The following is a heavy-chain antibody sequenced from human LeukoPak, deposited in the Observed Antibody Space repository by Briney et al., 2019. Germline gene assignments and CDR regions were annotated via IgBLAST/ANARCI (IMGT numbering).Heavy chain of an antibody. V-gene: IGHV1-69*13. D-gene: IGHD5-18*01. J-gene: IGHJ4*02. CDR2: IIPIFGTA. CDR3: ARSDVDTAMVTTFDY. Sequence: ASVKVSCKASGGTFSSYAISWVRPAPGQGLEWMGGIIPIFGTANYAQKFQGRVTITADESTSTAYMELSSLRSEDTAVYYCARSDVDTAMVTTFDYWGQGTLVTVSS. CDR1: GGTFSSYA.